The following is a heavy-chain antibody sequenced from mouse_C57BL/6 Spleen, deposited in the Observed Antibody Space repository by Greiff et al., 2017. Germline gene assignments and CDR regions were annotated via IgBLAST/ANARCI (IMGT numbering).Heavy chain of an antibody. Sequence: EVKVVESGGGLVQPGGSMKLSCVASGFTFSNYWMNWVRQSPEKGLEWVAQIRLKSDNYATHYAESVKGRFTISRDDSKSSVYLQMNNLRAEDTGIYYCTEGSNWERYWGQGTTLTVSS. D-gene: IGHD4-1*01. CDR3: TEGSNWERY. CDR2: IRLKSDNYAT. CDR1: GFTFSNYW. J-gene: IGHJ2*01. V-gene: IGHV6-3*01.